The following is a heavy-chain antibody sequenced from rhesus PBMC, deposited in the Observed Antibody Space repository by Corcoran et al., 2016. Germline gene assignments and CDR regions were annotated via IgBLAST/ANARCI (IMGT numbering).Heavy chain of an antibody. CDR3: ATGQYISGYMYDY. J-gene: IGHJ4*01. CDR2: IEGRRMTP. Sequence: QVKLQQWGEGLVKPSETLSLTCAVFGGSIDGSYYWTWIRQSPGKGLEWIGYIEGRRMTPNYNPSLKNRARISKDTSQNQFSLKLTSVTAADTAIYYCATGQYISGYMYDYWGQGVLVTVSS. D-gene: IGHD6-31*01. V-gene: IGHV4-73*01. CDR1: GGSIDGSYY.